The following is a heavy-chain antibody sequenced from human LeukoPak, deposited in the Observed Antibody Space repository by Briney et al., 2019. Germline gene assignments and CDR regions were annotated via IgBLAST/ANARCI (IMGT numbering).Heavy chain of an antibody. CDR1: GFTFSSYA. V-gene: IGHV3-30*04. D-gene: IGHD3-9*01. CDR3: AREGPPSFDWLIVDAFDI. Sequence: GGSLRLSCAASGFTFSSYAMHWVRQAPGKGLEWVAVISYDGSNKYYADSVKGRFTISRDNSKNTLYLQMNSLRAEDTAVYYCAREGPPSFDWLIVDAFDIWDQGTMVTVSS. J-gene: IGHJ3*02. CDR2: ISYDGSNK.